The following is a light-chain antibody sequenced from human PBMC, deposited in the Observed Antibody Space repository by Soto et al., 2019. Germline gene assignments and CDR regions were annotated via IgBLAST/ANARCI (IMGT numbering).Light chain of an antibody. CDR3: QQYGSSPLT. J-gene: IGKJ3*01. CDR1: QSVSSSY. Sequence: EFMLTQSPATLSLSPGERATLSCRASQSVSSSYLAWYQQKPGQAPRLLIYGASSRATGIPDRFSGSGSGTDFTLTISRLEPEDFAVYYCQQYGSSPLTFGPGTKVDIK. V-gene: IGKV3-20*01. CDR2: GAS.